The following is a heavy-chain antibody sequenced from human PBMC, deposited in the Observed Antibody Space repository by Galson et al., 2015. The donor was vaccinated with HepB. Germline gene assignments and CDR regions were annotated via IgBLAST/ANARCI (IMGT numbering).Heavy chain of an antibody. V-gene: IGHV1-58*01. J-gene: IGHJ3*02. D-gene: IGHD6-19*01. CDR2: IVVGSGNT. Sequence: SVKVSCKASGFTFTRSAVQWVRQARGQRLEWIGWIVVGSGNTNYAQKFQERVTITRDMSTSTAYMELSSLRSEDTAVYYCAAAVEVAASDAFDIWGQGTMVTVSS. CDR3: AAAVEVAASDAFDI. CDR1: GFTFTRSA.